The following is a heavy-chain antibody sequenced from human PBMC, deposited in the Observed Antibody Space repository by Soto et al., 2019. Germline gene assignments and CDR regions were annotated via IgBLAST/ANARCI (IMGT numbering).Heavy chain of an antibody. V-gene: IGHV3-74*01. CDR1: GFTFSSHW. Sequence: EVQLVESGGGLVQPGGSLRLSCVASGFTFSSHWMHWVRRTPGTGLACVARIKSDGTYRDYGDSVQGRFTISRDNAKNTLYLHMNNLRADDTAGYYCVRDSGAYNLYYWGQGTLVTVSS. D-gene: IGHD1-26*01. CDR2: IKSDGTYR. J-gene: IGHJ4*02. CDR3: VRDSGAYNLYY.